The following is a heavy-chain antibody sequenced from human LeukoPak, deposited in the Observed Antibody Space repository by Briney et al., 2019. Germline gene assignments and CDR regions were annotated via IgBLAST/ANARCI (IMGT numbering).Heavy chain of an antibody. D-gene: IGHD3-10*01. CDR3: TRDSERYYGSGSSGYYYGMDV. CDR2: IRSKAYGGKT. CDR1: GFTFGDYA. J-gene: IGHJ6*02. Sequence: GGSLRLSCTASGFTFGDYAMSWVRQAPGKGLEWVGFIRSKAYGGKTEYAASVKGKFTISRDDSKSIAYLQMNSLKTEDTAVYYCTRDSERYYGSGSSGYYYGMDVWGQGTTVTVSS. V-gene: IGHV3-49*04.